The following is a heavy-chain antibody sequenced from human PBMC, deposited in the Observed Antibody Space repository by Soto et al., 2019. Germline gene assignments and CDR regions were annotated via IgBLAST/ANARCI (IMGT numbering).Heavy chain of an antibody. D-gene: IGHD1-26*01. CDR1: GYTFTSYA. V-gene: IGHV1-3*01. CDR3: ARDPYSGSYYHAFDI. J-gene: IGHJ3*02. CDR2: INAGNGNT. Sequence: GASVTVSCKASGYTFTSYAMHWVRQAPGQRLEWMGWINAGNGNTKYSQKFQGRVTITRDTSASTAYMELSSLRSEDTAVYYCARDPYSGSYYHAFDIWGQGTMVTVSS.